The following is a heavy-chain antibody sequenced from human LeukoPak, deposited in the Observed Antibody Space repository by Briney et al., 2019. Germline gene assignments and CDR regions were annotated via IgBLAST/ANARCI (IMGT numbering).Heavy chain of an antibody. D-gene: IGHD3-22*01. V-gene: IGHV4-30-2*01. Sequence: SETLSLTCAVSGGSISSGGYSWSWIRQPPGKGLEWIGYIYHSGSTYYNPSLKSRVTISVDRSKNQFSLKLSSVTAADTAVYYCARDRYDSSRWFDPWGQGTLVTVSS. J-gene: IGHJ5*02. CDR3: ARDRYDSSRWFDP. CDR1: GGSISSGGYS. CDR2: IYHSGST.